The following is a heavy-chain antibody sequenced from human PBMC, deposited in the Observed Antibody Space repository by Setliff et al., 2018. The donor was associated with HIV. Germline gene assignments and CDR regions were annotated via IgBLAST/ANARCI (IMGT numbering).Heavy chain of an antibody. J-gene: IGHJ5*02. D-gene: IGHD3-10*01. V-gene: IGHV4-59*01. CDR2: IYYNGNT. Sequence: SETLSLTCTISGGSITGYFWSWIRQPPGKGLEWIGYIYYNGNTNYNPSLKSRGTISVDTSKNQFSLKLTSVTAADTAVYYCARVPSSLNWFGPWGQGTLVTVSS. CDR3: ARVPSSLNWFGP. CDR1: GGSITGYF.